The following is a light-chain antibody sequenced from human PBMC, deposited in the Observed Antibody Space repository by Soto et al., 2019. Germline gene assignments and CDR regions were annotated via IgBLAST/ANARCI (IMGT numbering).Light chain of an antibody. Sequence: EIVLTQSQGTLSLSPGERATLYCRASQSVSNNYLAWYQRKPGQAPRLLIYGASYRATDIPGRFSGSGSGTDFSLTITRLEPEDFAVYYCQQYVRSPPPFGQGHKVELK. CDR1: QSVSNNY. V-gene: IGKV3-20*01. CDR2: GAS. CDR3: QQYVRSPPP. J-gene: IGKJ1*01.